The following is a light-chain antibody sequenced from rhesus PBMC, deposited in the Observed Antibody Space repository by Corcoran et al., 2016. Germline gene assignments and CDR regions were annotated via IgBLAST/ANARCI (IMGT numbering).Light chain of an antibody. V-gene: IGKV1-25*01. J-gene: IGKJ4*01. Sequence: DIQMTQSPSSLSASVGDRVTITCRASQAITNDLAWYQQKPGQTPKLLIYEATSLQSGIPSRFNGSGSRTEFTLTISNLQSEDFATYYCQHYYSTPLTFGGGTKVDIK. CDR2: EAT. CDR1: QAITND. CDR3: QHYYSTPLT.